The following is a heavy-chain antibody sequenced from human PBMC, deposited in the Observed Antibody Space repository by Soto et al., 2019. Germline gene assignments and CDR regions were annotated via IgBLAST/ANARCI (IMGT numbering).Heavy chain of an antibody. Sequence: QVQLVQSGAEVKKPGASVKVSCKASGYTFTSYDINWVRQATGQGLEWMGWMNPNSGNTGYAQKFQGRVTMTRNTSLSTAYMELSSLRSEDTDVYYCARGRGITWIQLWPYSYGMDVWGQGTTVTVSS. CDR1: GYTFTSYD. V-gene: IGHV1-8*01. CDR2: MNPNSGNT. J-gene: IGHJ6*02. CDR3: ARGRGITWIQLWPYSYGMDV. D-gene: IGHD5-18*01.